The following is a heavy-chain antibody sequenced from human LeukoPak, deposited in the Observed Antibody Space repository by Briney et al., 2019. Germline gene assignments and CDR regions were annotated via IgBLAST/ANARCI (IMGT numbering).Heavy chain of an antibody. D-gene: IGHD6-13*01. J-gene: IGHJ6*02. CDR1: GCTFTSYG. CDR2: ISAYNGNT. V-gene: IGHV1-18*01. Sequence: ASVKVSCKASGCTFTSYGISWVRQAPGQGLEWMGWISAYNGNTNYAQKLQGRVTMTTDTSTSTAYMELRSLRSNDTAVYYCARELAAAGTGYYYYYGMDVWGQGTTVTVSS. CDR3: ARELAAAGTGYYYYYGMDV.